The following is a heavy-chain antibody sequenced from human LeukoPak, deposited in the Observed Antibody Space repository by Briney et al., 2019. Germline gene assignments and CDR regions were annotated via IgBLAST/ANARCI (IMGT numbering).Heavy chain of an antibody. J-gene: IGHJ3*02. Sequence: ASVKVSCKVSGYTLTELSIHWVRQAPGKGLEWMGGFDPEDGETIYAQQFQGRVTMTEDTSSDTAYMELSSLRSEDTAVYYCARDMNYDYVWGSYRHTDAFDIWGQGTMVTVSS. V-gene: IGHV1-24*01. D-gene: IGHD3-16*02. CDR1: GYTLTELS. CDR2: FDPEDGET. CDR3: ARDMNYDYVWGSYRHTDAFDI.